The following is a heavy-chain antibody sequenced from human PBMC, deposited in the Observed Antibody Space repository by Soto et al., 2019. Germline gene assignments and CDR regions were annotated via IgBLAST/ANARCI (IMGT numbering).Heavy chain of an antibody. Sequence: GGSLRLSCAASGFTFSSYSMNWVRQAPGKGLEWVSSISSSSSYIYYADSVKGRFTISRDNAKNSLYLQMNSLRAEDTAVYYCARDVGSGSNDAFDIWGQGTMVTVSS. CDR1: GFTFSSYS. CDR3: ARDVGSGSNDAFDI. V-gene: IGHV3-21*01. D-gene: IGHD3-10*01. J-gene: IGHJ3*02. CDR2: ISSSSSYI.